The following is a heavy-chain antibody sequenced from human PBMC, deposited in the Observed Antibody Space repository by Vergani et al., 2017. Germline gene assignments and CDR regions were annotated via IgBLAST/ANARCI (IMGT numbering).Heavy chain of an antibody. D-gene: IGHD4-17*01. CDR1: GYTFTSYG. V-gene: IGHV1-69*04. J-gene: IGHJ1*01. Sequence: QVQLVQSGAEVKKPGASVKVSCKASGYTFTSYGISWVRQAPGQGLEWMGRIIPILGIANYAQKFQGRVTITADKSTSTAYMELSSLRSEDTAVYYCARNSVTTSPAEYFQHWGQGTLVTVSS. CDR2: IIPILGIA. CDR3: ARNSVTTSPAEYFQH.